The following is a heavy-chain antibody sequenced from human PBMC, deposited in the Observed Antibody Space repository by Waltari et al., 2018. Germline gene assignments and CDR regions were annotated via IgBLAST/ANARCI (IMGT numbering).Heavy chain of an antibody. CDR3: ARDFGGIVVALMGYYFDY. V-gene: IGHV4-39*07. J-gene: IGHJ4*02. D-gene: IGHD3-22*01. Sequence: QLQLQESGPGLVKPSETLSLTCTVSGGSISSSSYYWGWIRQPPGKGLEWIGSIYYSGSTVYNPSRKSRVTISVDTSKNQFSLKRSSVTAADMAVYYCARDFGGIVVALMGYYFDYWGQGTLVTVSS. CDR1: GGSISSSSYY. CDR2: IYYSGST.